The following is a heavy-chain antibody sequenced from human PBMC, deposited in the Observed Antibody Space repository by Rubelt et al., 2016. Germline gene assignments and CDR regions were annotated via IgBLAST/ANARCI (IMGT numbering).Heavy chain of an antibody. J-gene: IGHJ4*02. CDR2: ISGSGGST. CDR1: GFTFSSYA. Sequence: GGSLRLSCAAPGFTFSSYAMSRVRQAPGKGLEWVSVISGSGGSTYYADSVKGRFTISRDNSKNTLYLQMNSLRAEDTAVYYCARDGTAVAGLDYWGQGTLVTVSS. V-gene: IGHV3-23*01. CDR3: ARDGTAVAGLDY. D-gene: IGHD6-19*01.